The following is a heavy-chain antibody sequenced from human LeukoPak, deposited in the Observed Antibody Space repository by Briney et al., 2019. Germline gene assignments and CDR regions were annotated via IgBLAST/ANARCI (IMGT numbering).Heavy chain of an antibody. D-gene: IGHD2-15*01. V-gene: IGHV3-23*01. J-gene: IGHJ4*02. CDR2: MSSSDDGR. CDR1: GFSFSSYA. CDR3: AKAPVTSCRGAFCYPFDY. Sequence: QPGGSLRLSCATSGFSFSSYAMSWVRQAPGKGLEWVSAMSSSDDGRYYAASVRGRFTISRDTSRSTLYLQMNNLRAEDAAVYYCAKAPVTSCRGAFCYPFDYWGQGTLVTVSS.